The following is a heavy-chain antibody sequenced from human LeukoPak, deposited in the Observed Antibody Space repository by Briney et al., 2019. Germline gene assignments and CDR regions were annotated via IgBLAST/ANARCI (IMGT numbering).Heavy chain of an antibody. CDR1: GFTFSSYS. CDR3: ARDRSGSSWPDAFDI. D-gene: IGHD6-13*01. V-gene: IGHV3-21*01. J-gene: IGHJ3*02. Sequence: SGGSLRLSCAASGFTFSSYSMNWVRQGPGKGLEWVSSISSSSSYIYYADSVKGRFTISRDNAKNSLYLQMNSLRAEDTAVYYCARDRSGSSWPDAFDIWGQGTMVTVSS. CDR2: ISSSSSYI.